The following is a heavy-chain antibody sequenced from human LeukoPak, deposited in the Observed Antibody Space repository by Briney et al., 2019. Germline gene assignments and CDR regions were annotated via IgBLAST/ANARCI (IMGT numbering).Heavy chain of an antibody. Sequence: ASVKVSCKASGYTFSTYYMHWVRLAPGQGLEWMGGIIPIFGTANYAQKFQGRVTITADESTSTAYMELSSLRSEDTAVYYCARDGYSSGWSLDYWGQGTLVTVSS. CDR1: GYTFSTYY. CDR3: ARDGYSSGWSLDY. V-gene: IGHV1-69*13. J-gene: IGHJ4*02. CDR2: IIPIFGTA. D-gene: IGHD6-19*01.